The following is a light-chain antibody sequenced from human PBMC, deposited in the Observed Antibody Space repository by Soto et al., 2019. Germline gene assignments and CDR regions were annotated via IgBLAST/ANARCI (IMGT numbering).Light chain of an antibody. CDR1: QAITNF. CDR3: QHLNSYPYT. Sequence: DIQLTQSPSFLSAAVGDRVTITCRASQAITNFLAWYQQKPGKAPELLIYGASTLHSGVPARFSGSGSGTEFTLTISSLQPEDFATYHCQHLNSYPYTFGQGTKLEIK. CDR2: GAS. J-gene: IGKJ2*01. V-gene: IGKV1-9*01.